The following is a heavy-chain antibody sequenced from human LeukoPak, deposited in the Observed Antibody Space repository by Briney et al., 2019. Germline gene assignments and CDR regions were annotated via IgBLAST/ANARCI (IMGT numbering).Heavy chain of an antibody. D-gene: IGHD5-18*01. CDR1: GFTFSNYW. CDR3: AREGRGYSYAFEY. J-gene: IGHJ4*02. Sequence: GGSLMLSCAASGFTFSNYWMHWVRQAPGKGLVWVSRINSDGSSTTYADSVKGRFTISRDNGQNTLYLQMNSLRAEDTAVYYCAREGRGYSYAFEYWGQGTLVTVSS. CDR2: INSDGSST. V-gene: IGHV3-74*01.